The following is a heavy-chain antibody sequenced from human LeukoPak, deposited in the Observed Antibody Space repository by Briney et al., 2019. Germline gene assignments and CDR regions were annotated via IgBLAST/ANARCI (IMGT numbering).Heavy chain of an antibody. D-gene: IGHD1-26*01. CDR3: AKDSGSYYFDY. CDR2: ISYDGSNK. Sequence: GGSLRLSCAASGFTFSSYGMHWVRQAPGKGLEWVAVISYDGSNKYYADSVKGRFTISRDNSKNTLYLQMNSLRAEDTAVYYCAKDSGSYYFDYWGQGTLVTVSS. CDR1: GFTFSSYG. J-gene: IGHJ4*02. V-gene: IGHV3-30*18.